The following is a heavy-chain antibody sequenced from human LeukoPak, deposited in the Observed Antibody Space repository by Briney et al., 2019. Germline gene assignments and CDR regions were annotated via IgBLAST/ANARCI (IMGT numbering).Heavy chain of an antibody. CDR1: RFTFSSYG. J-gene: IGHJ6*03. V-gene: IGHV3-21*01. D-gene: IGHD1-26*01. Sequence: GGSLRLSCGASRFTFSSYGMHWVRQAPGKGLEWVSSITSSSSYIYYADSVKGRFTISRDNAKNSLYLQINSLRAEDTAVYYCARDPYSGGYGDYYYYYMDVWGKGTTVTISS. CDR2: ITSSSSYI. CDR3: ARDPYSGGYGDYYYYYMDV.